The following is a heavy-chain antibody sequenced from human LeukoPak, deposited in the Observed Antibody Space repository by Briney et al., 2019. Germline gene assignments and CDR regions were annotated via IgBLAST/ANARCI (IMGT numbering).Heavy chain of an antibody. CDR3: ARGGFYDSSGYYYGWFDP. V-gene: IGHV4-34*01. Sequence: SETLSLTCAVYGGSFSGYYWSWIRQPPGKGLEWIGEINHSGSTNYNPSLKSRVTISVDTSKNQFSLKLSSVTAADTAVYYCARGGFYDSSGYYYGWFDPWGQGTLVTVSS. D-gene: IGHD3-22*01. CDR2: INHSGST. CDR1: GGSFSGYY. J-gene: IGHJ5*02.